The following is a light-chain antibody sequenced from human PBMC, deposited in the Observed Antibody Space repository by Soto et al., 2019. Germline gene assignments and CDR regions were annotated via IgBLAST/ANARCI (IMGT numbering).Light chain of an antibody. CDR3: AAWDDSLKGVI. V-gene: IGLV1-44*01. J-gene: IGLJ2*01. CDR1: SSNIGSNT. Sequence: QSVLTQPPSASGTPGQMITISCSGSSSNIGSNTAHWYQQLPGTAPKLLIYSTNQRPSGVPDRFSGSKSGTSASLAISGLQSEDEADYYCAAWDDSLKGVIFGGGTKVTVL. CDR2: STN.